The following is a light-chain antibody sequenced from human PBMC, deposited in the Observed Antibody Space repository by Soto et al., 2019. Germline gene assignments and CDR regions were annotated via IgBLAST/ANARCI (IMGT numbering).Light chain of an antibody. CDR1: QTVSRH. CDR3: QQRSNWHPVA. Sequence: EVVLTQSPATLSLSPGERATLSCRASQTVSRHLAWYQQKPGQAPMLLIFNASDSTTGIPSRFSGSGSGTTFTLTISSLEPEDFAVYCCQQRSNWHPVAFGGGTKVDI. J-gene: IGKJ4*01. V-gene: IGKV3-11*01. CDR2: NAS.